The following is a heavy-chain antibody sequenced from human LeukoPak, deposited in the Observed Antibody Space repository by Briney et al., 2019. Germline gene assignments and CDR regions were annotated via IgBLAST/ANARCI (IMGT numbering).Heavy chain of an antibody. CDR2: INHSGST. V-gene: IGHV4-34*01. D-gene: IGHD6-19*01. Sequence: SETLSLTCAVYGGSFSGYYWSWIRQPPGKGLEWIGEINHSGSTHYNPSLKSRVTISVDTSKNQFSLKLSSVTAADTAVYYCARASSGWNKDFDYWGQGTLVTVSS. J-gene: IGHJ4*02. CDR3: ARASSGWNKDFDY. CDR1: GGSFSGYY.